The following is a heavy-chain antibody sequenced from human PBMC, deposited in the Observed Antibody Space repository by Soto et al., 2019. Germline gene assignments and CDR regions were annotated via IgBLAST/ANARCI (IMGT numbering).Heavy chain of an antibody. J-gene: IGHJ4*02. CDR1: GGSFIGYC. Sequence: SETLSLTCAVYGGSFIGYCCSLSRQPPVKWREWIVEINHSGRTNYNPSLKSRVTISVDTSKSQFSLKLSSVTAADTAVYYCARGRKYYDFWSGYSHPRYYFNYWGQGTLVTVSS. V-gene: IGHV4-34*01. CDR2: INHSGRT. CDR3: ARGRKYYDFWSGYSHPRYYFNY. D-gene: IGHD3-3*01.